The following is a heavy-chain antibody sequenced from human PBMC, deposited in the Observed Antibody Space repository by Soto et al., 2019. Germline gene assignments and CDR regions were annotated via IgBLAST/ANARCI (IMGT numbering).Heavy chain of an antibody. Sequence: GGSLRLSCAASGFTFSSYGMHWVRQAPGKGLEWVAVIWYDGSNKYYADSAKGRFTISRDNSKNTLYLQMNSLRAEDTAVYYCAREDRDLELGSPDYYYYCMDFWGQGTTVTVSS. D-gene: IGHD1-7*01. V-gene: IGHV3-33*01. CDR3: AREDRDLELGSPDYYYYCMDF. CDR2: IWYDGSNK. CDR1: GFTFSSYG. J-gene: IGHJ6*02.